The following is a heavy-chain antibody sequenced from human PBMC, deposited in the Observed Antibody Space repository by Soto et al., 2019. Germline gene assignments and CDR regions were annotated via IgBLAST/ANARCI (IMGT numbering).Heavy chain of an antibody. J-gene: IGHJ6*03. CDR2: IYYSGST. D-gene: IGHD2-2*01. CDR1: GGSISSGGYY. V-gene: IGHV4-31*03. Sequence: QVQLQESGPGLVKPSQTLSLTCTVSGGSISSGGYYWSWIRQHPGKGLEWIGYIYYSGSTYYNPYLKSRVTISVDTSKNQFYLKLSSVTAADTAVYYCAKGYCSSTSCYSGYYYYYYMDVWGKGTTVTVSS. CDR3: AKGYCSSTSCYSGYYYYYYMDV.